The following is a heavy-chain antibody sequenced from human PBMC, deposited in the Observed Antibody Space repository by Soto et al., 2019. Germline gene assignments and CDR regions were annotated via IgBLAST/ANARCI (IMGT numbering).Heavy chain of an antibody. CDR3: AREGKPLFRELVGWFDP. V-gene: IGHV1-3*01. J-gene: IGHJ5*02. D-gene: IGHD1-7*01. CDR1: GYPFTSHA. Sequence: QVQLVQSGAEVKKAGASVKISCQASGYPFTSHAIYWVRQAPGQRPEWMGWINPANGNTKYSPKFKGRVTITRDTSASTAYMELRTLTSEDTGLYSCAREGKPLFRELVGWFDPWGQGTLLTVSS. CDR2: INPANGNT.